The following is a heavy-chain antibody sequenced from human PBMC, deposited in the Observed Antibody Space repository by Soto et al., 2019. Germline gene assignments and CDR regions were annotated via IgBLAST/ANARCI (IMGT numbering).Heavy chain of an antibody. CDR3: AHKGYGDYPLDY. CDR2: IYWDDYK. Sequence: QITLKGSGPTLVKPTQTLTLTCTFSGFSLSTSGVGVGWIRQPPGKALEWLAVIYWDDYKHYSPSLKSRLTITKDTSKNQVVLTMTNMDPVDTATYYCAHKGYGDYPLDYWGQGTLLTVSS. D-gene: IGHD4-17*01. J-gene: IGHJ4*02. CDR1: GFSLSTSGVG. V-gene: IGHV2-5*02.